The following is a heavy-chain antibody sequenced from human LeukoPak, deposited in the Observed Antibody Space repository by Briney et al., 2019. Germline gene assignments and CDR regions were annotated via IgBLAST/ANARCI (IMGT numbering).Heavy chain of an antibody. CDR3: AKDMGSGLGYMDV. D-gene: IGHD2-15*01. J-gene: IGHJ6*03. CDR1: GFTFDDYA. CDR2: ISWNSGSI. V-gene: IGHV3-9*01. Sequence: GGSLRLSRAASGFTFDDYAMHWVRQAPGKGQEWVSGISWNSGSIGYADSVKGRFTISRDNAKNSLYLQMNSLRAEDTALYYCAKDMGSGLGYMDVWGKGTTVTISS.